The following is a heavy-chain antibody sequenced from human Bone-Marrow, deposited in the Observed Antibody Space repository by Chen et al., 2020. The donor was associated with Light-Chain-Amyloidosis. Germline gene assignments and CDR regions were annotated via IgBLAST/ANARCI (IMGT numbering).Heavy chain of an antibody. CDR1: GFTFNPYS. D-gene: IGHD2-2*01. CDR3: ARSLGYCSSTNCNSYGMDV. J-gene: IGHJ6*02. CDR2: ISHGGNYI. V-gene: IGHV3-21*01. Sequence: EEQLVESGGGLVKPGGSLGLSCAAPGFTFNPYSMNWVRQAPGKGLEWVSSISHGGNYIYYADSMKGRFTISRDNAKNSLYLQMNSLRAEDTAVYYCARSLGYCSSTNCNSYGMDVWGQGTTVTVSS.